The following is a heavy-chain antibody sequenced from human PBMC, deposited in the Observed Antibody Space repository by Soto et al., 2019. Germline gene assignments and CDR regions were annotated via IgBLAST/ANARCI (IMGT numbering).Heavy chain of an antibody. V-gene: IGHV1-69*06. CDR1: GGTFSSYA. CDR2: IIPIFGTA. D-gene: IGHD5-18*01. Sequence: SVKVSCKASGGTFSSYAISWVRQAPGQGIEWMGGIIPIFGTANYAQKFQGRVTITADKSTSTAYMELSSLRSEDTAVYYCAIAATAMLGMHVCGQGTTVTVSS. CDR3: AIAATAMLGMHV. J-gene: IGHJ6*02.